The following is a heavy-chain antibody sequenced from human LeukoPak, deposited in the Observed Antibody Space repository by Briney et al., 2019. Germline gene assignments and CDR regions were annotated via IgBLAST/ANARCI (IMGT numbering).Heavy chain of an antibody. CDR2: IYYSGST. CDR3: ARDAQVGYFQH. J-gene: IGHJ1*01. Sequence: SETLSLTCTVSGGSVSSGSYYWSWIRQPPGKGLEWIGYIYYSGSTNYNPSLKSRVTISVDTSKNQFSLKLSSVTAADTAVYYCARDAQVGYFQHWGQGTLVTVSS. V-gene: IGHV4-61*01. CDR1: GGSVSSGSYY.